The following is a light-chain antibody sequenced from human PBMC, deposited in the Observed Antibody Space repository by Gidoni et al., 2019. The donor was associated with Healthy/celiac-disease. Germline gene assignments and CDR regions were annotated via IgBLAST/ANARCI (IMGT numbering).Light chain of an antibody. CDR1: SSDVGGYNY. Sequence: PGQSITISCTGTSSDVGGYNYVSWYQQHPGKAPKLMIYDVSNRPSGVSNRFSGSKSGNTASLTISGLQAEDEADYYCSSYTSSSTLDVVFGGGTKLTVL. V-gene: IGLV2-14*04. CDR3: SSYTSSSTLDVV. CDR2: DVS. J-gene: IGLJ2*01.